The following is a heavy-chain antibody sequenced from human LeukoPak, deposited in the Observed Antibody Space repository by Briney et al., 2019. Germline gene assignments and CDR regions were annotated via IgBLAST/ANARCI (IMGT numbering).Heavy chain of an antibody. CDR2: ISSSSSYI. Sequence: GGSLRLSCAASGFTFSSYSMNWVRQAPGKGLESVSSISSSSSYIYYADSVKGRFTISRDNAKNSLYLQMNSLRAEDTAVYYCASAERYYDFWRASYYYYGMDVWGQGTTVTVSS. CDR3: ASAERYYDFWRASYYYYGMDV. V-gene: IGHV3-21*01. D-gene: IGHD3-3*01. J-gene: IGHJ6*02. CDR1: GFTFSSYS.